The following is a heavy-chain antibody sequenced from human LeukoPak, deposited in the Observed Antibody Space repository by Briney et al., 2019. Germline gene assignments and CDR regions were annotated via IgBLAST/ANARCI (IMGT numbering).Heavy chain of an antibody. V-gene: IGHV4-34*01. CDR3: AREEPQKYYFDY. D-gene: IGHD1-26*01. CDR2: INHSGST. CDR1: GGSFSGYY. Sequence: PSETLSLTCAVYGGSFSGYYWSWIRQPPGKGLEWIGEINHSGSTNYNPSLKRRVTISGDTSKNQFSLKLSSVTAADTTVYYCAREEPQKYYFDYWGQGTLVTVSS. J-gene: IGHJ4*02.